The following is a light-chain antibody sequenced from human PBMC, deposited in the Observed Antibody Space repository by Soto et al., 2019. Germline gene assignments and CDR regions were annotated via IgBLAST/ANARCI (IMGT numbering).Light chain of an antibody. V-gene: IGLV2-23*02. CDR3: PSYAGAITFSV. Sequence: QSPLTQAACVSGSPGESITISCTGTTRDVGTYTLVSWYQQHPGKAPKLVIYEVNKRPAGVSKRFSGSKSGDTASLTISGLQAEDEADYYCPSYAGAITFSVFGTGTKVTVL. CDR1: TRDVGTYTL. CDR2: EVN. J-gene: IGLJ1*01.